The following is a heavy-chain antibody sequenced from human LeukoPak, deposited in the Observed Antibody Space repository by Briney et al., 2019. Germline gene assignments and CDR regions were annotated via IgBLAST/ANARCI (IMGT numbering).Heavy chain of an antibody. CDR2: ISSSSSYI. V-gene: IGHV3-21*04. CDR1: GFTFSSYS. J-gene: IGHJ4*02. Sequence: PGGSLRLSCAASGFTFSSYSMNWVRQAPGKGLEWVSSISSSSSYIYYADSVKGRFTISRDNPKNTLYLQMNSLRAEDTAVYYCAKDRARSSWYPPIDYWGQGTLVTVSS. CDR3: AKDRARSSWYPPIDY. D-gene: IGHD6-13*01.